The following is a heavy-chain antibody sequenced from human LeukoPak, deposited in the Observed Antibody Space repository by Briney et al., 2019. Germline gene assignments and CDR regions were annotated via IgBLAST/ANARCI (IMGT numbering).Heavy chain of an antibody. V-gene: IGHV4-39*01. CDR1: GGSISSSSYY. Sequence: SETLSLTCTVSGGSISSSSYYWGWIRQPPGKGLEWIGSIYYSGSTYYNPSLKSRVTISVDTSKNQFSLKLSSVTAADTAVYYCARQYYEDAFDTWGQGTMVTVSS. CDR2: IYYSGST. CDR3: ARQYYEDAFDT. D-gene: IGHD3-22*01. J-gene: IGHJ3*02.